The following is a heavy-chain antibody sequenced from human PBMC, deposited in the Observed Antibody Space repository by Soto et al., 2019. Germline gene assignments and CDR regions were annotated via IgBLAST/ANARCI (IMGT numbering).Heavy chain of an antibody. D-gene: IGHD6-6*01. Sequence: SVKVSCKASGFTFTSSAVQWVRQARGQRLEWIGWIVVGSGNTNYAQKFQERVTITRDMSTSTAYMELSSLRPEDMAVYYCARRARPDFYYMDVWGKGTTVTVSS. CDR2: IVVGSGNT. J-gene: IGHJ6*03. V-gene: IGHV1-58*01. CDR3: ARRARPDFYYMDV. CDR1: GFTFTSSA.